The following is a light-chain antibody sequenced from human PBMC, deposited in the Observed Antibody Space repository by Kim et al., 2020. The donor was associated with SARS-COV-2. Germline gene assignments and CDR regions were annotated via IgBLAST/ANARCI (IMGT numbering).Light chain of an antibody. Sequence: APVKLPCTQGREHSSYAIRWHQQQTEKGPRYLMKLNSAGSHSKGDGIPDRFSGSCSGAERYLTISSLQSEDEADYYCQTWGTGIWVFGGGTQLTVL. CDR1: REHSSYA. J-gene: IGLJ3*02. V-gene: IGLV4-69*01. CDR2: LNSAGSH. CDR3: QTWGTGIWV.